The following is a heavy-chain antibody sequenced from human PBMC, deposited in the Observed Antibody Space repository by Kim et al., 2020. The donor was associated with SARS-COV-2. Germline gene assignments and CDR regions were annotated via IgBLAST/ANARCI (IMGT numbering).Heavy chain of an antibody. CDR3: ASEEATPDYYYYGMDV. CDR1: GYTFTGYY. D-gene: IGHD1-26*01. J-gene: IGHJ6*02. Sequence: ASVKVSCKASGYTFTGYYMHWVRQAHGQGLEWMGWINPNSGGTNYAQKFQGRVTMTRDTSISTAYMELSRLRSDDTAVYYCASEEATPDYYYYGMDVWGQGTTVTVSS. V-gene: IGHV1-2*02. CDR2: INPNSGGT.